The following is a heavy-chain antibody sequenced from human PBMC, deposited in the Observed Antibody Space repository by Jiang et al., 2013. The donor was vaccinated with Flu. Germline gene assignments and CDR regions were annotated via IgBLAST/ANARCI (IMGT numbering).Heavy chain of an antibody. V-gene: IGHV6-1*01. D-gene: IGHD6-19*01. J-gene: IGHJ4*02. Sequence: QTLSLTCAISGDSVSSNSAAWNWIRQSPSRGLEWLGRTYYRSKWYNDYAVSVKSRITIDPDTSKNQFSLQLNSVTPEDTAVYYCARERAYSSGWYVFGPFDYWDQGTLVTVSS. CDR1: GDSVSSNSAA. CDR3: ARERAYSSGWYVFGPFDY. CDR2: TYYRSKWYN.